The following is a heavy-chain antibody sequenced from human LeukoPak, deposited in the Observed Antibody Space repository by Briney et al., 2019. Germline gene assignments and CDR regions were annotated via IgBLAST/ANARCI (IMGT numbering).Heavy chain of an antibody. CDR1: GGTFSSYA. V-gene: IGHV1-69*05. CDR3: ARTGSADPDAFDI. D-gene: IGHD1-1*01. Sequence: GSSVKVPCKASGGTFSSYAISWVRQAPGQGLEWMGGSIPIFGTANYAQKFQGRVAITTDESTSTAYMELSSLRSEDTAVYYCARTGSADPDAFDIWGQGTMVTVSS. J-gene: IGHJ3*02. CDR2: SIPIFGTA.